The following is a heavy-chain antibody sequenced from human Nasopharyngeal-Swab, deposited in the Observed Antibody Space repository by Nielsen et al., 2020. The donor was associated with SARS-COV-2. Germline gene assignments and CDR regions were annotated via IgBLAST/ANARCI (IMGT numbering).Heavy chain of an antibody. CDR1: GDSMRNYY. J-gene: IGHJ4*02. CDR3: ARGSAYGQWLLD. D-gene: IGHD6-19*01. Sequence: SETLSLTCTVSGDSMRNYYWNWIRQSPGKGPEWIGYIYGSGTTNYNPSLKSRATLSLDASNKQFSLKLNSLTAADTAVYYCARGSAYGQWLLDWGQGTQVAVSS. CDR2: IYGSGTT. V-gene: IGHV4-59*13.